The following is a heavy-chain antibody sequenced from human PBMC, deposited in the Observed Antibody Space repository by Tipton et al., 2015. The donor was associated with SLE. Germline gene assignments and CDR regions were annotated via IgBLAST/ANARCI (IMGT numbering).Heavy chain of an antibody. CDR2: IYSGGST. Sequence: SLRLSCAASGFTFNNYWMHWVRQAPGKGLEWVSVIYSGGSTYHADSVKGRFTISRHNSKNTLYLQMNSLRAEDTAVYYCARGASFAGNFDYWGQGTLVTVSS. V-gene: IGHV3-53*04. CDR1: GFTFNNYW. J-gene: IGHJ4*02. CDR3: ARGASFAGNFDY.